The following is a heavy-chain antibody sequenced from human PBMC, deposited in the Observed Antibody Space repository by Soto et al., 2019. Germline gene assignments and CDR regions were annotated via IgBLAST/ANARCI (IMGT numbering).Heavy chain of an antibody. CDR1: GGSFSGYY. V-gene: IGHV4-31*11. Sequence: SETLSLTCAVYGGSFSGYYWSWIRQHPGKGLEWIGYIYYSGSTYYNPSLKSRVTISVDTSKNQFSLKLSSVTAADTAVYYCARDGGRLWKQLDYWGQGTLVTVSS. D-gene: IGHD5-18*01. J-gene: IGHJ4*02. CDR2: IYYSGST. CDR3: ARDGGRLWKQLDY.